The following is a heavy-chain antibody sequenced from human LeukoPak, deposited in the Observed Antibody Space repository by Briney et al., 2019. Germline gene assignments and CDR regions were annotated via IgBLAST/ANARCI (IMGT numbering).Heavy chain of an antibody. J-gene: IGHJ4*02. CDR2: INPSGGST. CDR3: ASTKGYYYDSSGYYSLDY. V-gene: IGHV1-46*01. CDR1: GYTFTSYY. D-gene: IGHD3-22*01. Sequence: ASVKVSCKASGYTFTSYYMHWVRQAPGQGLEWMGIINPSGGSTSYAQKLQGRVTMTRDTSTSTVYMELSSLRSEDTAVYYCASTKGYYYDSSGYYSLDYWGQGTLVTVSS.